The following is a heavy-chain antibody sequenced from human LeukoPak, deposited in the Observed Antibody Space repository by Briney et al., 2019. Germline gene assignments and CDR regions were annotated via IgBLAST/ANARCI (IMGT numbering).Heavy chain of an antibody. D-gene: IGHD2-8*02. CDR3: ARGWVVATGGFDM. Sequence: PGGSLRLSCTASGFTFSSYGMHWVRQAPGKGLGWVAVIWYDGSNKYYADSVKGRFTISRDNSKNTVYLQMNSLRGEDTAVYFCARGWVVATGGFDMWGQGTMVTVSS. J-gene: IGHJ3*02. V-gene: IGHV3-33*01. CDR2: IWYDGSNK. CDR1: GFTFSSYG.